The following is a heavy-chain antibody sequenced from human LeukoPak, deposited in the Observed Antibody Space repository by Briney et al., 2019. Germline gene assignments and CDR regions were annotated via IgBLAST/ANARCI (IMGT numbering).Heavy chain of an antibody. CDR1: GDSIRSFY. J-gene: IGHJ4*02. D-gene: IGHD3-22*01. Sequence: SETLSLTCTVSGDSIRSFYWSWIRQPPGKGLEWIAYISYSGSTNYNPSLKSRVTISLDTSKNQFSLRLSSVAAADTAVYYCARIGYYYDRSGYVYYFDYWGQGTLVTVSS. CDR3: ARIGYYYDRSGYVYYFDY. V-gene: IGHV4-59*08. CDR2: ISYSGST.